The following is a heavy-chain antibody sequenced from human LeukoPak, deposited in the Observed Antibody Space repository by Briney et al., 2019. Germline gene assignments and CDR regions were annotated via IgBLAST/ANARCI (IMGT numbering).Heavy chain of an antibody. J-gene: IGHJ4*02. CDR1: GFTFSNSW. CDR3: ATYSILNAREFRY. D-gene: IGHD4-11*01. Sequence: GGSLRLSCAGSGFTFSNSWMGWVRQAPGKGLEWVANVQHIGGETYYIDSVKGRFTISRDNAKNSVYLQMNSLGADDTAVYYCATYSILNAREFRYWGQGTLVTVSS. V-gene: IGHV3-7*01. CDR2: VQHIGGET.